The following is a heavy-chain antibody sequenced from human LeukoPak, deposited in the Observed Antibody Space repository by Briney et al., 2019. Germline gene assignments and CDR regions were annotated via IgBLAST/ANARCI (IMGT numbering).Heavy chain of an antibody. CDR1: GYTFTSYG. J-gene: IGHJ5*02. V-gene: IGHV1-18*01. CDR3: ARRGYSSGWYDDNWFEP. CDR2: ISAYNSNT. D-gene: IGHD6-19*01. Sequence: GASVKVSCKASGYTFTSYGISWVRQAPGQGREWMGWISAYNSNTNYAQKLQGRVTMTTDTSTSTAYMELRSLRSDDTAVYYCARRGYSSGWYDDNWFEPWGQGTLVTVSS.